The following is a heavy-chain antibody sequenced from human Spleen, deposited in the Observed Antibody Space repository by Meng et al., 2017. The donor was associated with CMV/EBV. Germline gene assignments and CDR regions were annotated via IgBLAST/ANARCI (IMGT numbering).Heavy chain of an antibody. V-gene: IGHV3-30*02. Sequence: GESLKISCAASGFTFSSYGMHWVRQAPGKGLEWVAFIRYDGSNKYYADSVKGRFTISRDNSKNTLYLQMNSLRAEDTAVYHCAKDGRRSSSGWYRGAPDYWGQGTLVTVSS. CDR3: AKDGRRSSSGWYRGAPDY. D-gene: IGHD6-19*01. CDR2: IRYDGSNK. CDR1: GFTFSSYG. J-gene: IGHJ4*02.